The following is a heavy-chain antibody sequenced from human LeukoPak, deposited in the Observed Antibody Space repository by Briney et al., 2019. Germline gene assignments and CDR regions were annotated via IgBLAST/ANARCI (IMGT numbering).Heavy chain of an antibody. CDR1: GFTFSSYW. CDR2: INSDGSST. CDR3: ARDGPSHWGLSYYFDY. J-gene: IGHJ4*02. D-gene: IGHD7-27*01. Sequence: GGSLRLSCAASGFTFSSYWMHWVRQAPGKGLVWVSRINSDGSSTSYADSVKGRFTISRDNAKNTLYLQMNSLRAEDTAVYYCARDGPSHWGLSYYFDYWGQGTLVTVSS. V-gene: IGHV3-74*01.